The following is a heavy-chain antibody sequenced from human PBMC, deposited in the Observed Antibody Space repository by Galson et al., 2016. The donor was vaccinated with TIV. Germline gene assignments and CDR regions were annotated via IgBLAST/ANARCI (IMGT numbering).Heavy chain of an antibody. CDR1: GYSFAPFW. CDR3: ARHHDFWSCPGDCYMDV. Sequence: QSGAEVKKPGESLKISCKASGYSFAPFWVGWVRQMPGQGLEWMGVIYPADSETRYSPSFQGQVTISADKSISTAYLQWSSLKASDTAIYYFARHHDFWSCPGDCYMDVWGKGTTVSVSS. D-gene: IGHD3-3*01. J-gene: IGHJ6*03. V-gene: IGHV5-51*01. CDR2: IYPADSET.